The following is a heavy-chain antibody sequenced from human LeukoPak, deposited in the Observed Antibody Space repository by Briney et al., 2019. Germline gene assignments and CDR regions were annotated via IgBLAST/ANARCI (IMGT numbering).Heavy chain of an antibody. D-gene: IGHD3-10*01. Sequence: GGSLRLSCAASRFTFSNYEMNWVRLAPGKGLEWVSYISCSGSTISYADSVQGRFTISRDNAKNSLYLQMDSLRVEDTAVYYCARVDTMMRGGDYWGQGTLVTVSS. CDR3: ARVDTMMRGGDY. J-gene: IGHJ4*02. CDR1: RFTFSNYE. CDR2: ISCSGSTI. V-gene: IGHV3-48*03.